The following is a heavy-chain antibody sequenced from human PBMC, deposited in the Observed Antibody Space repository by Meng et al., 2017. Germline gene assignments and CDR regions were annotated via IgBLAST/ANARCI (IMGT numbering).Heavy chain of an antibody. V-gene: IGHV3-21*01. CDR3: ARDLSGYSYFDY. J-gene: IGHJ4*02. Sequence: EVQLVESGGGLVKPGGSLSLSCAASGFTFSSYSMNWVRQAPGKGLEWVSSITRSSSYIYYAYSVKGRFTISRDNAKNSVYLQINSLRAEDTAVYYCARDLSGYSYFDYWGQGTLVTVSS. D-gene: IGHD5-24*01. CDR2: ITRSSSYI. CDR1: GFTFSSYS.